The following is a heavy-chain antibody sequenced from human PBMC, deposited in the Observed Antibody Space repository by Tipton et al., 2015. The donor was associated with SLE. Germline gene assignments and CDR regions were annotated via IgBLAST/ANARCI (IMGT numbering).Heavy chain of an antibody. CDR3: YYDYVWGSYRKDY. Sequence: GSLRLSCAASGFTVSSNYMSWVRQAPGKGLEWVSVIYSGGSTNYADSVKGRFTISRDNSKNTLYLQMNSLRADDTAVYYCYYDYVWGSYRKDYWGQGTLVTVSS. D-gene: IGHD3-16*02. V-gene: IGHV3-53*01. CDR1: GFTVSSNY. J-gene: IGHJ4*02. CDR2: IYSGGST.